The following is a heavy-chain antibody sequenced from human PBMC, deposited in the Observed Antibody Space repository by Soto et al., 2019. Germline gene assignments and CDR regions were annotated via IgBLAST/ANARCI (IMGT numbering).Heavy chain of an antibody. CDR1: GDSVSSNGAA. CDR2: TYYRSKWYN. CDR3: AMGTGTFEY. V-gene: IGHV6-1*01. Sequence: PSQTLSLTCAISGDSVSSNGAAWNWIRQSPSRGLEWLGRTYYRSKWYNESVGSAKSRIMINADTSKNQYSLQLNSVTPEDTAVYYCAMGTGTFEYWGQGILVTVSS. D-gene: IGHD1-1*01. J-gene: IGHJ4*02.